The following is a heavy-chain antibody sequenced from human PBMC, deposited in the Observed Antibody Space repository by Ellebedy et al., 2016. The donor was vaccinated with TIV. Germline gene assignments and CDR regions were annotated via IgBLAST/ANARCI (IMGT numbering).Heavy chain of an antibody. CDR1: GFTFSSYH. Sequence: GGSLRLSXAASGFTFSSYHIHWVRQAPGKGLEWVALISYDGSNKYFADSVKGRFTISRDNSKNTLYLQMNSLRTEDTGVYYCAREIDCDSASCGEYWGQGTLVTVSS. V-gene: IGHV3-30*03. CDR2: ISYDGSNK. D-gene: IGHD2/OR15-2a*01. CDR3: AREIDCDSASCGEY. J-gene: IGHJ4*02.